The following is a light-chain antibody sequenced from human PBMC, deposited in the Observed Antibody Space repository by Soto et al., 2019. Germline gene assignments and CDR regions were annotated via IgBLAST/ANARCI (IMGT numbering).Light chain of an antibody. CDR3: QQYDSSPRT. V-gene: IGKV3-20*01. J-gene: IGKJ1*01. CDR2: GVS. Sequence: ELGLTQSPGTLSLSPGERATLSCRASQSLSSRNLAWYQQKPGQAPRPLIYGVSSRATGIPDRFSGSGSGTDFTLTISRLEPEDFAVYYCQQYDSSPRTFCQGTKVDIK. CDR1: QSLSSRN.